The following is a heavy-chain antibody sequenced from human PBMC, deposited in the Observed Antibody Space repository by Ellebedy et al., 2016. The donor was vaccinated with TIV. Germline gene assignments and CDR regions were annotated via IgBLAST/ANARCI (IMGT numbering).Heavy chain of an antibody. CDR1: GFTFSSYA. J-gene: IGHJ6*03. CDR3: ARGFLPIKAYYYYYMDV. V-gene: IGHV3-30-3*01. Sequence: GESLKISXAASGFTFSSYAMHWVRQAPGKGLEWVAVISYDGSNKYYADSVKGRFTISRDNSKNTLYLQMNSLRAEDTAVYYCARGFLPIKAYYYYYMDVWGKGTTVTVSS. CDR2: ISYDGSNK. D-gene: IGHD3-10*01.